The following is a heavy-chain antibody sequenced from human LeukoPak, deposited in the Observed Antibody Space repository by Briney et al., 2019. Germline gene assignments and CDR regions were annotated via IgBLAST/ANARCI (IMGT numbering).Heavy chain of an antibody. J-gene: IGHJ6*03. Sequence: GGSLRLSCAASGFTFSSYSMNWVRQAPGKGLEWVSSISSSSSYIYYADSVKGRFTISRDNAKNSLYLQMNSLRAEDTAVYYCARPNYDFWSGYYNYYYYYMDVWGKGTTVTASS. CDR3: ARPNYDFWSGYYNYYYYYMDV. CDR2: ISSSSSYI. D-gene: IGHD3-3*01. V-gene: IGHV3-21*01. CDR1: GFTFSSYS.